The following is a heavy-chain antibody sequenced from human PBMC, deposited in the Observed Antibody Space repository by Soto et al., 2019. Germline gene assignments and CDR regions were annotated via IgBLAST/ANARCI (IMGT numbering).Heavy chain of an antibody. CDR1: GYTFTSYY. J-gene: IGHJ5*02. V-gene: IGHV1-46*01. CDR3: ARTGVPAAAAANWFDP. CDR2: INPSGGST. Sequence: GASVKVSCKASGYTFTSYYMHWVRQAPGQGLEWMGIINPSGGSTSYAQKFQGRVTMTRDTSTSTVYMELSSLRSEDTAVYYCARTGVPAAAAANWFDPWGQGTLVTVS. D-gene: IGHD2-2*01.